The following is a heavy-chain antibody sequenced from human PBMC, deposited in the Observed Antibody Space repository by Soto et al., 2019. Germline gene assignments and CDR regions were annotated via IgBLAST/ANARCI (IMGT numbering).Heavy chain of an antibody. D-gene: IGHD2-15*01. Sequence: PGESLKISCKGSGYSFTSYWISWVRQMPGKGLEWMGRIDPSDSYTNYSPSFQGHVTISADKSISTAYLQWSSLKASDTAMYYCASSAVYCSGGSCYSGYFDYWGQGPLVTVSS. CDR2: IDPSDSYT. CDR3: ASSAVYCSGGSCYSGYFDY. V-gene: IGHV5-10-1*01. J-gene: IGHJ4*02. CDR1: GYSFTSYW.